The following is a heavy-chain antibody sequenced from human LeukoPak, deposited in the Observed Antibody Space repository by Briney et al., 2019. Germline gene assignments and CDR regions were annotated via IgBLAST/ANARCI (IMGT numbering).Heavy chain of an antibody. J-gene: IGHJ4*02. CDR2: INHSGST. D-gene: IGHD3-22*01. CDR3: ARGRYYDSSPTY. CDR1: GGSFSGYD. Sequence: SETLSLTCAVYGGSFSGYDWSWIRQPPGKGLEWIGEINHSGSTNYNPSLKSRVTISVDTSKNQFSLKLSSLTAADTAVYYCARGRYYDSSPTYWGQGTLVTVSS. V-gene: IGHV4-34*01.